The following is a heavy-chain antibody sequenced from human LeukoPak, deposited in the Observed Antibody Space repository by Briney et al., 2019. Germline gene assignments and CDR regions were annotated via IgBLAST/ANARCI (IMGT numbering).Heavy chain of an antibody. V-gene: IGHV3-23*01. CDR1: GFMFSSYA. CDR2: ISGSGGST. D-gene: IGHD3-3*01. CDR3: AKDDGTDFWSGYSNWFDP. Sequence: PGGSLRLSCAASGFMFSSYAMSWVRQAPGKGLEWVSAISGSGGSTYYADSVKGRFTISRDNSKNTLYLQMNSLRAEDTAVYYCAKDDGTDFWSGYSNWFDPWGQGTLVTVSS. J-gene: IGHJ5*02.